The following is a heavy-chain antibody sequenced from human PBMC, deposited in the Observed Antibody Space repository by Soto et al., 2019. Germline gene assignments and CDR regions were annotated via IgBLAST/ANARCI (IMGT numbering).Heavy chain of an antibody. Sequence: EVQLVESGGGLVQPGGSLRLSCAASGFTFSSYWMHWVRQAPGKGLVWVSRINSDGSRTTYADSVKGRFTISRDNARNTMYLQMNSLSAEDTAVYYCGRDDGGIQLHYWYFDLWGRGALVTVSS. V-gene: IGHV3-74*01. CDR2: INSDGSRT. D-gene: IGHD5-18*01. CDR3: GRDDGGIQLHYWYFDL. J-gene: IGHJ2*01. CDR1: GFTFSSYW.